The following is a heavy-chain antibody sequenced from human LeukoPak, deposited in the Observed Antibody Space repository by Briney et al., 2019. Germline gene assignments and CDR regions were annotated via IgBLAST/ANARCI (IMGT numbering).Heavy chain of an antibody. CDR1: GFTFDDYA. CDR2: ISWNSGSI. CDR3: AKGPGSSPREYFQH. Sequence: GGSLRLSCAASGFTFDDYAMHWVRQAPGKGLEWVSGISWNSGSIGYADSVKGRFTISRDNAKNSLYLQMNSLRAEDMALYYCAKGPGSSPREYFQHWGQGTLVTVSS. J-gene: IGHJ1*01. V-gene: IGHV3-9*03. D-gene: IGHD1-26*01.